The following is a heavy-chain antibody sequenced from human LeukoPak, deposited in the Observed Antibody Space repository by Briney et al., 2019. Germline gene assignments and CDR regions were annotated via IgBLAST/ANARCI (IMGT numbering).Heavy chain of an antibody. V-gene: IGHV3-33*06. CDR2: IWYDGSKK. CDR1: GYSFSSYG. Sequence: GGSLRLSCAASGYSFSSYGMQWVRQAPGKGLEWVAVIWYDGSKKYYADSVKGRFTISRDDSKNTLYLQMNSLRAEDTAIYYCAKYPGTLATYFAFGGRGPLVTVPS. CDR3: AKYPGTLATYFAF. J-gene: IGHJ4*02. D-gene: IGHD3-9*01.